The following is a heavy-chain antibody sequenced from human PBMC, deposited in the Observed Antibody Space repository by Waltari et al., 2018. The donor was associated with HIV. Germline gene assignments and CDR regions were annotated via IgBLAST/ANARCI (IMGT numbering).Heavy chain of an antibody. Sequence: EVQLVESGGGLVQPGGSLRLSCAASGFTVSSNYMSWVRQAPGKGLELVSVIYSGCSTYYADSVKGRFTISRDNSKNTLYLQMNSLRAEDTAVYYCARDWAHSSSWSRYYYHGMDVWGQGTTVTVSS. V-gene: IGHV3-66*01. J-gene: IGHJ6*02. CDR2: IYSGCST. CDR1: GFTVSSNY. CDR3: ARDWAHSSSWSRYYYHGMDV. D-gene: IGHD6-13*01.